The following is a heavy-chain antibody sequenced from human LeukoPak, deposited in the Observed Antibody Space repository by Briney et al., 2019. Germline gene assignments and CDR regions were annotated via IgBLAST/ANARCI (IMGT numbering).Heavy chain of an antibody. CDR3: ARGAYHYGSGSYYFDY. D-gene: IGHD3-10*01. V-gene: IGHV4-4*07. CDR2: IYTSGST. Sequence: SETLSLTCTVSGVSISSYYWSWIRQPAGKGLEWIGRIYTSGSTNHNSSLKSRVTMSVDKSKNQLSLKLSSVTAADTAMYYCARGAYHYGSGSYYFDYWGQGTLVTVSS. CDR1: GVSISSYY. J-gene: IGHJ4*02.